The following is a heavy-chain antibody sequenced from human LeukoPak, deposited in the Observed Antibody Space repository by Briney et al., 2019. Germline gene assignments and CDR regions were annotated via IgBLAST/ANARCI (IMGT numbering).Heavy chain of an antibody. V-gene: IGHV4-39*01. D-gene: IGHD6-19*01. CDR3: ARVTDLGYSSGWYDY. CDR1: GDSISGSNYY. CDR2: IYYTGST. Sequence: TSETLSLTCTVSGDSISGSNYYWGWIRQPPGKGLEWIGSIYYTGSTYYNSSLKSRVTISVDTAKNQFSLKLSSVSAADTAVYYCARVTDLGYSSGWYDYWGQGTLVTVSS. J-gene: IGHJ4*02.